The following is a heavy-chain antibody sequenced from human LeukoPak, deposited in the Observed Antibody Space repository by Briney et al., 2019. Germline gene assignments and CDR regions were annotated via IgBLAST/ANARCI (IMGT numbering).Heavy chain of an antibody. CDR1: GFTFSSYW. J-gene: IGHJ3*02. D-gene: IGHD6-19*01. V-gene: IGHV3-21*01. CDR2: ISSSSSYI. CDR3: ATSYSPSIAVAGTDAFDI. Sequence: PGGSLRLSCAASGFTFSSYWMNWVRQAPGKGLEWVSSISSSSSYIYYADSVKGRFTISRDNAKNSLYLQMNSLRAEDTAVYYCATSYSPSIAVAGTDAFDIWGQGTMVTVSS.